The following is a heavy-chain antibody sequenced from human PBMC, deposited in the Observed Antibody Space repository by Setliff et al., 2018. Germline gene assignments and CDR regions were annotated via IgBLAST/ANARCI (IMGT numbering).Heavy chain of an antibody. CDR3: TTSPISSGWHSNFDYNMDV. V-gene: IGHV3-15*01. D-gene: IGHD6-19*01. CDR1: GFTFSNAW. CDR2: IKRITDSGTT. Sequence: GGSLRLSCTASGFTFSNAWMSWVRQAPGKGLEWVGRIKRITDSGTTDHAAPVKGRFTVSRDDSISTLYLQMNSLKPEDTAVYYCTTSPISSGWHSNFDYNMDVWGQGTTVTVS. J-gene: IGHJ6*02.